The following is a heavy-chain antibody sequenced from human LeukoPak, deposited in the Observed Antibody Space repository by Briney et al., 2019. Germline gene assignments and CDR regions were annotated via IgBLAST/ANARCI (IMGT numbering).Heavy chain of an antibody. D-gene: IGHD3-22*01. Sequence: PSETLSLTCAVYGGSFSGYYWSWIRHPPGKGLEWIGEINHSGSTNYNPSLKSRVTISVDTSKNQFSLKLSSVTAADTAVYYCARGPSYTYYYDRSGYYLNYWGKGTLVTVSS. CDR2: INHSGST. CDR3: ARGPSYTYYYDRSGYYLNY. V-gene: IGHV4-34*01. CDR1: GGSFSGYY. J-gene: IGHJ4*02.